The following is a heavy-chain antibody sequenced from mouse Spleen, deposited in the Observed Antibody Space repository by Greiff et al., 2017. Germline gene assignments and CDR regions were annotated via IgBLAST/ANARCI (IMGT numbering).Heavy chain of an antibody. J-gene: IGHJ1*01. CDR3: ARGRNFDV. D-gene: IGHD1-1*01. V-gene: IGHV1-61*01. CDR2: IYPSDSET. CDR1: GYTFTSYW. Sequence: QVQLKQPGAELVRPGSSVKLSCKASGYTFTSYWMDWVKQRPGQGLEWIGNIYPSDSETHYNQKFKDKATLTVDKSSSTAYMQLSSLTSEDSAVYYCARGRNFDVWGAGTTVTVSS.